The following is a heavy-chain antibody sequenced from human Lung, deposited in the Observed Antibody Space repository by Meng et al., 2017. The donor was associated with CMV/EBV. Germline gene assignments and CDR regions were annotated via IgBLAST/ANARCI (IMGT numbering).Heavy chain of an antibody. J-gene: IGHJ4*02. CDR2: IYHTRST. D-gene: IGHD6-19*01. V-gene: IGHV4-4*02. CDR3: ASFSPPGKQWLVTDY. Sequence: VHLQESGPLPVEPLGPLALDCEVPGGSINSSTWCSCVRQPPGKGLEWIGEIYHTRSTNYSPSSTSRVTISVDKSKTPLSLKLSSVTAADTAVYYCASFSPPGKQWLVTDYWGQGTLVTVSS. CDR1: GGSINSSTW.